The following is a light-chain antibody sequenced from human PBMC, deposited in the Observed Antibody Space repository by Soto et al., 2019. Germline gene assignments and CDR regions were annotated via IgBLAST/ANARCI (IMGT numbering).Light chain of an antibody. CDR1: QSVLYSSNNKKY. CDR2: WAS. V-gene: IGKV4-1*01. Sequence: DIVMTQSPDSLAVSLGERATINCKSSQSVLYSSNNKKYLTWYQQKPGQPPKLRIYWASTRESGVPDRFSGSASGTDFTLTISSLQAEDVAVYYCQQYYSTPPTFGQGTKVEIK. J-gene: IGKJ1*01. CDR3: QQYYSTPPT.